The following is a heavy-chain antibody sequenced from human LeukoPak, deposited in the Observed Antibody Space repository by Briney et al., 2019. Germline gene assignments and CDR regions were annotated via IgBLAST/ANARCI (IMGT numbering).Heavy chain of an antibody. V-gene: IGHV3-30*18. CDR2: VSYDGTKK. D-gene: IGHD3-10*01. CDR3: AKDNIAQGSGSYLDY. J-gene: IGHJ4*02. Sequence: GGSLRLSCAASGFTFSSYAMHWVRQAPGKGLEWVAIVSYDGTKKDYADSVKGRSSISRDNSKNTLYLQMNSLRAEDTAVYYCAKDNIAQGSGSYLDYWGQGALVTVSS. CDR1: GFTFSSYA.